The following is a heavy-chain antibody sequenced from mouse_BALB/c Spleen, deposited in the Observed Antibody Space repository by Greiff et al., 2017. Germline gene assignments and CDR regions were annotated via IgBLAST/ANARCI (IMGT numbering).Heavy chain of an antibody. J-gene: IGHJ4*01. CDR3: ARESLYAMDY. CDR1: GFTFSDYY. V-gene: IGHV5-4*02. Sequence: EVKVVESGGGLVKPGGSLKLSCAASGFTFSDYYMYWVRQTPEKRLEWVATISDGGSYTYYPDSVKGRFTISRDNAKNNLYLQMSSLKSEDTAMYYCARESLYAMDYWGQGTSVTVSS. CDR2: ISDGGSYT.